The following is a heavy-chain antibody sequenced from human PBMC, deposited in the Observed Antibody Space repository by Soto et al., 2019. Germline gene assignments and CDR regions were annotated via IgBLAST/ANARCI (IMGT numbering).Heavy chain of an antibody. CDR3: AKSLLFVDHAYMDV. J-gene: IGHJ6*03. CDR2: IIPIQNKA. CDR1: GGSFISYS. D-gene: IGHD2-15*01. V-gene: IGHV1-69*02. Sequence: QVQLVQSGAELKKPASSVKVACEASGGSFISYSFTWVRQAPGPGLEWMGRIIPIQNKANYELKCQDRVTITADRSTRTAYMELRSLRPEDTAVYYCAKSLLFVDHAYMDVWGKGTTVTVSS.